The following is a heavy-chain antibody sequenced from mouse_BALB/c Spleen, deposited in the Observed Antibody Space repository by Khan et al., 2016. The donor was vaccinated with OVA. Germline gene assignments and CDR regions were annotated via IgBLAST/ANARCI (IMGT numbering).Heavy chain of an antibody. Sequence: LQQSGPELVKPGASVKISCKASGYTFTDYNMDWVKQSHGKSLEWIGYFFPNSGGSGYNQKFKTKATLTVDSSSSTAYMELRSLTSDDSAVYYCTRSGYGSFAYWGQGTLVTVSA. CDR1: GYTFTDYN. J-gene: IGHJ3*01. V-gene: IGHV1S29*02. CDR3: TRSGYGSFAY. CDR2: FFPNSGGS. D-gene: IGHD1-1*01.